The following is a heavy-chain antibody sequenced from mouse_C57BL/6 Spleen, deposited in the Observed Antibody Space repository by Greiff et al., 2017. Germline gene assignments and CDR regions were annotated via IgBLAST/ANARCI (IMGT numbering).Heavy chain of an antibody. Sequence: QVQLQQSGPELVKPGASVKISCKASGYAFSSSWMNWVKQRPGKGLEWIGRIYPGDGDTNYNGKFKGKATLTADKSSSTAYMQLSSLTSEDSAVYFCARRGSPTAMDYWGQGTSVTVSS. CDR3: ARRGSPTAMDY. J-gene: IGHJ4*01. CDR1: GYAFSSSW. V-gene: IGHV1-82*01. CDR2: IYPGDGDT.